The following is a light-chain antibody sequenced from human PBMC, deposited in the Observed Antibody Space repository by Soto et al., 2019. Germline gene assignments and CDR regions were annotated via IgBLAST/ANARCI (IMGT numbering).Light chain of an antibody. CDR2: AAS. CDR1: QSISSY. V-gene: IGKV1-39*01. CDR3: QQSYSTPVT. Sequence: DIQMTQSPSSLSASVGDRVTITCRASQSISSYLNWYQQKPGKAPKLLIYAASSLQSGVPSRFSGSGSGTDVTLTISSLQPEDFATYYCQQSYSTPVTFGPGTKVDIK. J-gene: IGKJ3*01.